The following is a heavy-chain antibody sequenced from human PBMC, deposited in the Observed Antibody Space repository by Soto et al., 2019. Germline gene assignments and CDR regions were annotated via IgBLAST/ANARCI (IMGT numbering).Heavy chain of an antibody. D-gene: IGHD3-3*01. Sequence: LSLTCAVSGYSISSGYYWGWIRQPPGKGLEWIGSIYHSGSTYYNPSLKSRVTISVDTSKNQFSLKLSSVTAADTAVYYCARDRRVLRFLEWLNKNWFDPWGQGTLVTVSS. CDR1: GYSISSGYY. J-gene: IGHJ5*02. V-gene: IGHV4-38-2*02. CDR2: IYHSGST. CDR3: ARDRRVLRFLEWLNKNWFDP.